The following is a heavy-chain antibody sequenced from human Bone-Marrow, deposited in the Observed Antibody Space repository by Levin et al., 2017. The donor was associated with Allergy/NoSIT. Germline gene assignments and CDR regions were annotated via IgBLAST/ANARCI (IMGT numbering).Heavy chain of an antibody. V-gene: IGHV4-39*07. CDR3: ATNTFDFASGYPNWFDS. Sequence: SPTLSLTCSVSGGSMYTTSHYWGWIRQAPGKGLEWIGSIFYSGSNFYNPSLNSRVTISLDTSNSLFSLKLSSVTAADTAIYYCATNTFDFASGYPNWFDSWGQGTLVTVSS. CDR1: GGSMYTTSHY. CDR2: IFYSGSN. D-gene: IGHD3-3*01. J-gene: IGHJ5*01.